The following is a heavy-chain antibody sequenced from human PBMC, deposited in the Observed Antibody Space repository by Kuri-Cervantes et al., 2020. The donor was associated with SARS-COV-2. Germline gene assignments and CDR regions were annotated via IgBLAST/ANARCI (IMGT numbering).Heavy chain of an antibody. CDR1: GYTFTSYA. V-gene: IGHV1-45*02. CDR2: ITVYNGNT. CDR3: ARSGLRGNDYGMDV. D-gene: IGHD3/OR15-3a*01. Sequence: SVKVSCKASGYTFTSYAMHWVRQAPGQALEWMGWITVYNGNTKYAQKFQDRVTISRDTSMSTVYMELSNLKSEDTALYYCARSGLRGNDYGMDVWGQGTMVTVSS. J-gene: IGHJ6*02.